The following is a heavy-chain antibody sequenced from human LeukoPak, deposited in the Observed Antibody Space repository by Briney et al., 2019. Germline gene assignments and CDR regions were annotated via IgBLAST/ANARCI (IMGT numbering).Heavy chain of an antibody. J-gene: IGHJ5*02. V-gene: IGHV3-23*01. Sequence: PGGSLRLSCAASGFTFSTYAMSWVRQAPGRGLEWVSSIIDSGGATYYADSVKGRFTISRDNSKNTLYLQMNSLRAEDTAVYYCAKDRNDDILTGYNRLDPWGQGTLVTVSS. CDR3: AKDRNDDILTGYNRLDP. D-gene: IGHD3-9*01. CDR2: IIDSGGAT. CDR1: GFTFSTYA.